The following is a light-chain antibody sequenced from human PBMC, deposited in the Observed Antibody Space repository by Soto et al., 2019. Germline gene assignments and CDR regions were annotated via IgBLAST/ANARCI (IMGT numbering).Light chain of an antibody. CDR1: QGVSSN. Sequence: LMTQSPVTLSVSPGERATLSCRASQGVSSNLAWYQQKPGQAPRLLIYGASTRAAGIPARFSGSGSGTEFTLTISSLQSEDFAVYYCQQYNNWPRTFGPWTKVDIK. CDR2: GAS. V-gene: IGKV3-15*01. J-gene: IGKJ3*01. CDR3: QQYNNWPRT.